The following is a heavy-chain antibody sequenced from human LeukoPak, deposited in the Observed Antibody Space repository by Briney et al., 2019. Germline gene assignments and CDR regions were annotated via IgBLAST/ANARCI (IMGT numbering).Heavy chain of an antibody. CDR1: GYTFTSYD. CDR3: ARGLHSYYDSSGYYPDAFDI. J-gene: IGHJ3*02. CDR2: MNPNGGNT. V-gene: IGHV1-8*01. D-gene: IGHD3-22*01. Sequence: ASVKVSCKASGYTFTSYDINWVRQATGQGLEWMGWMNPNGGNTGYAQKFQGRVTMTRNTSISTAYMELSSLRSEDTAVYYCARGLHSYYDSSGYYPDAFDIWGQGTMVTVSS.